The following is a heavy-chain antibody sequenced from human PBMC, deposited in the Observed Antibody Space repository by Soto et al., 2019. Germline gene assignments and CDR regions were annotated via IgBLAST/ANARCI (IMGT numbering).Heavy chain of an antibody. Sequence: PSETLSLTCTVSGGSISSSSYYWGWIRQPPGKGLEWIGSIYYSGSTYYNPFLKSRVTISVDTSKNQFSLKLSSVTAADTAVYYCARQGTTVTSQGYYFDYWGQGTLVTVSS. CDR2: IYYSGST. CDR3: ARQGTTVTSQGYYFDY. V-gene: IGHV4-39*01. D-gene: IGHD4-4*01. CDR1: GGSISSSSYY. J-gene: IGHJ4*02.